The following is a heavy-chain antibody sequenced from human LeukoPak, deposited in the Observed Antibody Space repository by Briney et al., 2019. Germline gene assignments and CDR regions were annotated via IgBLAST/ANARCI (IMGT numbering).Heavy chain of an antibody. CDR2: ITWGATDT. CDR1: GFKFPDSA. J-gene: IGHJ3*01. V-gene: IGHV3-43*01. CDR3: AKDVSFRRGHNFDASDV. Sequence: GGSLRLSCSASGFKFPDSAMHWVRQPPGKGLEWIALITWGATDTYYADSVRGRFTVSRDDSSSTLYLQMNSLRSEDTALYFCAKDVSFRRGHNFDASDVWGLGTMVIVSS. D-gene: IGHD5-24*01.